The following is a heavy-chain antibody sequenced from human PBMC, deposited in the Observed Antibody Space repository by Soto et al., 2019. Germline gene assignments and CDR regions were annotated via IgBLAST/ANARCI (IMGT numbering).Heavy chain of an antibody. Sequence: QVQLVQSGAEVKKPGASVKVSCKASGYTFTSYGISWVRQAPGQGLEWMGWISAYNGNTNYAQKLQGRVTMTTDTSTSTANLELRSLGSDDTDVYYCARVLLCGYCSGGSCPWSGHWGQGTLVTVPS. D-gene: IGHD2-15*01. V-gene: IGHV1-18*01. CDR1: GYTFTSYG. CDR3: ARVLLCGYCSGGSCPWSGH. J-gene: IGHJ4*02. CDR2: ISAYNGNT.